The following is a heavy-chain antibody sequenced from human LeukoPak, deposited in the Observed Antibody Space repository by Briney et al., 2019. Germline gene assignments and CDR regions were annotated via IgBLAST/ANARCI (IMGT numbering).Heavy chain of an antibody. J-gene: IGHJ4*02. CDR2: IKEVGTEK. D-gene: IGHD6-13*01. V-gene: IGHV3-7*01. CDR3: AGGRQLGY. Sequence: QSGGSLSLSCAVSGFTFSNYWIGWVSQAPGKGLGWVANIKEVGTEKYYVDSVKGRFSISRDNARTSQYLQLNSLRAEDTAVYYCAGGRQLGYWGQGTLVTVSS. CDR1: GFTFSNYW.